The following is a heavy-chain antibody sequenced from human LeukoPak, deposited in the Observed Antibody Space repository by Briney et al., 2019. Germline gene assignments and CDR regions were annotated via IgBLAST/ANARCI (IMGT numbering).Heavy chain of an antibody. CDR2: IYHSGST. V-gene: IGHV4-59*08. J-gene: IGHJ4*02. Sequence: SGTLSLTCTVSGGSISSYYWSWIRQPPGKGLEWIGYIYHSGSTNYNPSLKSRVTISVDTSKNQFSLKLSSVTAADTAVYYCAKVGAEGYFDYWGQGTLVTVSS. CDR1: GGSISSYY. D-gene: IGHD1-26*01. CDR3: AKVGAEGYFDY.